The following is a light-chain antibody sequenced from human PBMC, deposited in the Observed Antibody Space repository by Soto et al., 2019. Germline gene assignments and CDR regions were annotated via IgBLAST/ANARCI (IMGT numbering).Light chain of an antibody. Sequence: DIQMTQSPSTLSASIGDRVTITCRASQSISSSLVWYQQKPGKAPKLLIYKASSLESGVPSRFSGSGSGTEFALTISSLQPDDFATYYCQQYNSYSITFGKGTRLEIQ. V-gene: IGKV1-5*03. CDR1: QSISSS. CDR2: KAS. J-gene: IGKJ5*01. CDR3: QQYNSYSIT.